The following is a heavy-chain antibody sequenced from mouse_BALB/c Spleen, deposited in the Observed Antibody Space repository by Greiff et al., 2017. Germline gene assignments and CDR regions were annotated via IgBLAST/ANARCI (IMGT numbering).Heavy chain of an antibody. CDR2: IDPANGNT. D-gene: IGHD4-1*01. CDR3: ATPSGTHYAMDY. CDR1: GFNIKDTY. V-gene: IGHV14-3*02. Sequence: VQLQQSGAELVKPGASVKLSCTASGFNIKDTYMHWVKQRPEQGLEWIGRIDPANGNTKYDPKFQGKATITADTSSNTAYLQLSSLTSEDTAVYYCATPSGTHYAMDYWGQGTSVTVSS. J-gene: IGHJ4*01.